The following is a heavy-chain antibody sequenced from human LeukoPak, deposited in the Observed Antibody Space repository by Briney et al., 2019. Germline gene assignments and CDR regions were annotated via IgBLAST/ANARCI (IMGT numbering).Heavy chain of an antibody. J-gene: IGHJ4*02. CDR2: INHSGST. V-gene: IGHV4-34*01. D-gene: IGHD5-24*01. CDR3: ARGRGDGYLFDY. Sequence: PSETLSLTCAVYGGSFSGYYWSWIRQPPGKGLEWIGEINHSGSTNYNPSLKSRATISVDTSKNQFSLKLSSVTAADTAVYYCARGRGDGYLFDYWGQGTLVTVSS. CDR1: GGSFSGYY.